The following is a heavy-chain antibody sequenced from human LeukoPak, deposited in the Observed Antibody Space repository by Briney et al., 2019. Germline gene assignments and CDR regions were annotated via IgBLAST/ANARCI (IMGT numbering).Heavy chain of an antibody. J-gene: IGHJ6*03. CDR3: AREPRYCSGTNCYRGGYMDV. D-gene: IGHD2-15*01. CDR2: IYYSGST. Sequence: SETLSLTCTVSVGSISSSRYYWSWIRDPPGKGLEWIEYIYYSGSTNYNPSLKSRVTISVDTSKNHFSLKLTSVTAADTAVYYCAREPRYCSGTNCYRGGYMDVWGKGTTVTVSS. V-gene: IGHV4-61*01. CDR1: VGSISSSRYY.